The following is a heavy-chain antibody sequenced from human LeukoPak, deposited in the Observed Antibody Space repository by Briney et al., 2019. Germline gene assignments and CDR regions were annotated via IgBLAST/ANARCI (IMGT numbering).Heavy chain of an antibody. CDR1: GFTFSSYW. CDR2: IKQDGSEK. J-gene: IGHJ4*02. CDR3: ARDRSGYSSGWYGS. V-gene: IGHV3-7*01. Sequence: TGGSLRLSCAASGFTFSSYWMSWVRQAPGKGLEWVANIKQDGSEKYYVDSVKGRFTISRDNAKNSLYLQMNSLRAEDTAVYYCARDRSGYSSGWYGSWGQGTLVTVSS. D-gene: IGHD6-19*01.